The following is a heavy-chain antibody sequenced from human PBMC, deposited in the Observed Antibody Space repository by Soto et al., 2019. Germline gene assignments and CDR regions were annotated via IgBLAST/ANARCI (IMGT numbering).Heavy chain of an antibody. CDR3: AREPESLVVAADAFDI. Sequence: VKVSCKASGYTFTSYDINWVRQATGQGLEWMGWMNPNSGNTGYAQKFQGRVTMTRNTSISTAYMELSSLRSEDTAVYYCAREPESLVVAADAFDIWGQGTMVTVSS. D-gene: IGHD2-15*01. CDR1: GYTFTSYD. J-gene: IGHJ3*02. CDR2: MNPNSGNT. V-gene: IGHV1-8*01.